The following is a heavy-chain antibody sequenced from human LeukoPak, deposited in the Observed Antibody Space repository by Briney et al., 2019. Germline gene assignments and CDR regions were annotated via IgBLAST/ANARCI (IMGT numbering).Heavy chain of an antibody. J-gene: IGHJ4*02. CDR2: ISHSGGST. D-gene: IGHD6-19*01. Sequence: PGGSLRLSCAASGFTFSSYAMTWVRQAPGKGLEWVSTISHSGGSTYYADSVKGRFTISRDNSKNTLYLQMNSLRAEDTAVYYCAKDSSGWYSSFDYWGQGTLVTVSS. CDR3: AKDSSGWYSSFDY. V-gene: IGHV3-23*01. CDR1: GFTFSSYA.